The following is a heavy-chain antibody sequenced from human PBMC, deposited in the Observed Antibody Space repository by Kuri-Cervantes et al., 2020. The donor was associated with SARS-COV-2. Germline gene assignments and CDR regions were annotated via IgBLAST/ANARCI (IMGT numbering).Heavy chain of an antibody. Sequence: SETLSPTCPVSGGSISSSSYYWGWIRRPPGKGLEWIGSIYYSGSTYYNPSLKSRVTISVDTSKNQFSLKLSSVTAADTAAYYCARDGVYYYYYMDVWGKGTTVTVSS. J-gene: IGHJ6*03. D-gene: IGHD2-8*01. V-gene: IGHV4-39*02. CDR2: IYYSGST. CDR1: GGSISSSSYY. CDR3: ARDGVYYYYYMDV.